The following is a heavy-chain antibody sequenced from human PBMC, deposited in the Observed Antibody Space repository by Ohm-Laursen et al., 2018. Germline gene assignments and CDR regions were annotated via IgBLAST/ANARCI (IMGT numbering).Heavy chain of an antibody. CDR1: GFTFSSYG. V-gene: IGHV3-30*18. D-gene: IGHD5-24*01. CDR2: ISRDGSTK. Sequence: RSLRLSCTASGFTFSSYGMHWVRQAPGKGLEWVAIISRDGSTKYYGDSVKGRFTISRDNSKNTLYLQMNSLRAEDTAVYYCAKDKGYVEMATLDYWGQGTLVTVSS. CDR3: AKDKGYVEMATLDY. J-gene: IGHJ4*02.